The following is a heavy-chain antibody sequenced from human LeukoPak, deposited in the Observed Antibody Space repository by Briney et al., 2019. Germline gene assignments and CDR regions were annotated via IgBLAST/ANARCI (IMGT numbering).Heavy chain of an antibody. CDR2: MIPILGIA. J-gene: IGHJ2*01. Sequence: ASVKVSCKASGGTFSSYAISWVRQAPGQGLEWMGRMIPILGIANYAQKFQGRVTITADNSTSTAYMELSSLRSEDTAVYYCARGSDDWSGYYNDWYFDLWGRGTLVTVSS. CDR3: ARGSDDWSGYYNDWYFDL. CDR1: GGTFSSYA. V-gene: IGHV1-69*04. D-gene: IGHD3-3*01.